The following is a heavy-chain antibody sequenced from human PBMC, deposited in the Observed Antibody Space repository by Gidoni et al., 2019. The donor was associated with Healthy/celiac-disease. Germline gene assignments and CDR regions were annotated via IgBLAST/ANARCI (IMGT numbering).Heavy chain of an antibody. CDR3: ATDYSGSYWGAFDI. CDR1: GFTFGSYS. D-gene: IGHD1-26*01. CDR2: ISSSSSYI. J-gene: IGHJ3*02. V-gene: IGHV3-21*01. Sequence: EVQLVESGGGLVKTGGSMKPSCEASGFTFGSYSMNWVRQAPGKGLEWVSSISSSSSYIYYADSVKGRFTISRDNAKNSLYLQMNSLRAEDTAVYYCATDYSGSYWGAFDIWGQGTMVTVSS.